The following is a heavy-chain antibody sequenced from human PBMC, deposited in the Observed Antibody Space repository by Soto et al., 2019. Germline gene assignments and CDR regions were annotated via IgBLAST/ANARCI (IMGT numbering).Heavy chain of an antibody. CDR2: IGTTGDT. Sequence: EVQLVESGGGLVQPGGSLKLSCAASGFTISSYDMHWVRQVIGKGLEWVSTIGTTGDTYYSGSVKGRFTISREDAKNSLYLQMNSLRAEDTAVYYCTRDRQIYRCYYYGMDVWGQGTAVTVSS. J-gene: IGHJ6*02. CDR3: TRDRQIYRCYYYGMDV. V-gene: IGHV3-13*01. CDR1: GFTISSYD. D-gene: IGHD3-3*01.